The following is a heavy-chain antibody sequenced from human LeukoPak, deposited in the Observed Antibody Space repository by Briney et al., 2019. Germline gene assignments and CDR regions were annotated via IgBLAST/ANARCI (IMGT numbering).Heavy chain of an antibody. D-gene: IGHD1-26*01. J-gene: IGHJ3*02. Sequence: GGSLRLSCTASGFNFRSYAMSWVRQAPGKGLEWVSAISGGGGSTDYADSVKGRFTISRDISRNTLYLQMNSLRAEDTAIYYCAKAHSYGVGELNDAFDIWGQGTMVTVSS. CDR1: GFNFRSYA. CDR2: ISGGGGST. CDR3: AKAHSYGVGELNDAFDI. V-gene: IGHV3-23*01.